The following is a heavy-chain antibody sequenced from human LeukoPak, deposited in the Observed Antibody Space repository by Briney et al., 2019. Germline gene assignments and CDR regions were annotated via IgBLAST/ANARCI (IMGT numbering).Heavy chain of an antibody. J-gene: IGHJ4*02. CDR1: GGPISSHY. CDR2: IYYSGST. D-gene: IGHD1-26*01. V-gene: IGHV4-59*11. Sequence: PSETLSLTCTVPGGPISSHYWSWIRQPPGKGLEWIGYIYYSGSTNYNPSLKSRVTMSVDTSKNQFSLKLSSVTAADTAVYYCARRASGSYWDWGQGTLVTVSS. CDR3: ARRASGSYWD.